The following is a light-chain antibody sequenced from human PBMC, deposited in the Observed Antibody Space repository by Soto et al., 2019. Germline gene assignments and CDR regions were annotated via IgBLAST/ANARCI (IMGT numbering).Light chain of an antibody. CDR3: SSYTSSSPTFYV. CDR1: SSDVGGYNY. J-gene: IGLJ1*01. Sequence: QSALTQPASVSGSPGQSITISCTGTSSDVGGYNYVSWFQQHPGKAPKLMIYDVSNRPSGVSNRFSGSKSGNTASLTISGIQAEDEADYYCSSYTSSSPTFYVFGSGTKLTVL. V-gene: IGLV2-14*01. CDR2: DVS.